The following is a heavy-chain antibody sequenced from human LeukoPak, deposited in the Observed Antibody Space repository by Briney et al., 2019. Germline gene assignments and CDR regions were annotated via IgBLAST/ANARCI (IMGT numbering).Heavy chain of an antibody. CDR2: IYPGDSDT. Sequence: GESLKISCRGSGDSFTSYWIGWVRQMPGKGLEWMGIIYPGDSDTRYSPSFQGQVTISADKSISTAYLQWSSLKASDTATYYCARRTPTPTAFDYWGQGTLVTVSS. J-gene: IGHJ4*02. CDR3: ARRTPTPTAFDY. D-gene: IGHD4-17*01. V-gene: IGHV5-51*01. CDR1: GDSFTSYW.